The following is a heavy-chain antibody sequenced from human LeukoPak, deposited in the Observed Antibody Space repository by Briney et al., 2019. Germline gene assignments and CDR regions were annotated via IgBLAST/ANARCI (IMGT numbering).Heavy chain of an antibody. V-gene: IGHV4-59*01. J-gene: IGHJ2*01. D-gene: IGHD6-19*01. CDR3: ARAPRPVYSSGWYGWYFDL. Sequence: KPSETLSLTCTVSGGSISSYYWSWIRQPPGRGLEWIGYIYYSGSTNYNPSLKSRVTISVDTSKNQFSLKLSSVTAADTAVYYCARAPRPVYSSGWYGWYFDLWGRGTLVTVSS. CDR2: IYYSGST. CDR1: GGSISSYY.